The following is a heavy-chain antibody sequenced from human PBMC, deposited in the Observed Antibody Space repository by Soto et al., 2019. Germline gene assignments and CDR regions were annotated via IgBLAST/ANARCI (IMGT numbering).Heavy chain of an antibody. CDR2: IKSETHGGTA. D-gene: IGHD6-6*01. CDR3: TTPVAARRVDKRYYYFYEYGMDV. CDR1: GLTFSKAW. V-gene: IGHV3-15*07. J-gene: IGHJ6*02. Sequence: EVQLVESGVGLVEPGGSLRLSCAASGLTFSKAWINWVRQAPGKGLEWVGRIKSETHGGTADYAAPMKGRFTISRDDSKNTMYLQINTLKTEDTAEYYCTTPVAARRVDKRYYYFYEYGMDVWGQGTTVTVSS.